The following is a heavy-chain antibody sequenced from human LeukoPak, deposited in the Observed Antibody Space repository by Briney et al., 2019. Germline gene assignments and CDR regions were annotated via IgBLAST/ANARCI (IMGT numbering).Heavy chain of an antibody. D-gene: IGHD3-22*01. CDR2: ISSSGSTI. CDR1: GFTFSSYE. CDR3: ARSRTSDSSGYSYYDYGMDV. V-gene: IGHV3-48*03. Sequence: RGSRSLSCAASGFTFSSYEMNWVRQAPGKGLEWVSYISSSGSTIDYADSVKGRFTISRDNAKNSLYLQMNSLRAEDTAVYYCARSRTSDSSGYSYYDYGMDVWGEGTTVSVSS. J-gene: IGHJ6*04.